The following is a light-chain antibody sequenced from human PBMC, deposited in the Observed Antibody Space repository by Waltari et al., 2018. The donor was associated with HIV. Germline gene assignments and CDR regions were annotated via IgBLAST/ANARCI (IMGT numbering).Light chain of an antibody. CDR2: GAS. V-gene: IGKV3-15*01. Sequence: EIVMTQSPATLSVSPGERATLSCRASQSVSSNLAWYQQTPGQAPRLLINGASTRATGIPARFSGSGSGTDFTLTISSLQSEDFAVYYCQQYNNWPPITFGQGTRLEIK. CDR1: QSVSSN. J-gene: IGKJ5*01. CDR3: QQYNNWPPIT.